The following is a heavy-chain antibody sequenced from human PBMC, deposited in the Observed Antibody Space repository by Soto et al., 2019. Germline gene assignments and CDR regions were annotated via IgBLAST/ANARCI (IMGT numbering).Heavy chain of an antibody. V-gene: IGHV3-13*01. J-gene: IGHJ4*02. CDR3: TRGADGFDY. CDR1: GFTFSSYD. D-gene: IGHD3-16*01. Sequence: EVQLVESGGDLVQPGGSLRLSCAASGFTFSSYDFHWVRQATGKGLEWVSGIGTAGDTYYAGSGKGRFIMSRENAKNSLYLQMNSLRAGDTAVYYCTRGADGFDYWGRGTLVTVSS. CDR2: IGTAGDT.